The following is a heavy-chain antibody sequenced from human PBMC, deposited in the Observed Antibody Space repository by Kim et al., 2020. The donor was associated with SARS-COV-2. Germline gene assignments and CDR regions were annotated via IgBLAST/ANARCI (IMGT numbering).Heavy chain of an antibody. J-gene: IGHJ4*02. Sequence: GGSLRLSCAASGFTFSSYWMHWVRQAPGKGLVWVSRINSDGRSTGYADSVKGRFTISRDNAKNTLYLQMNSLRADDTAVYYCARGSAAMVAYWGQGTLVTVSS. V-gene: IGHV3-74*01. CDR1: GFTFSSYW. CDR3: ARGSAAMVAY. CDR2: INSDGRST. D-gene: IGHD5-18*01.